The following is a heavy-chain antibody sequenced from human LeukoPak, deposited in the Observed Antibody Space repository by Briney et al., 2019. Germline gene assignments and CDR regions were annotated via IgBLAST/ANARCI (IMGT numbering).Heavy chain of an antibody. CDR2: IYYSGST. J-gene: IGHJ6*02. CDR3: ARESDSANYYYGMDV. V-gene: IGHV4-61*01. CDR1: GGSVSSGSYY. Sequence: PSETLSLTCTVSGGSVSSGSYYWSWTRQPPGEGLEWIGYIYYSGSTNYNPSLKSRVTISVDTSKNQFSLKLSSVTAADTAVYYCARESDSANYYYGMDVWGQGTTVTVSS. D-gene: IGHD2-21*02.